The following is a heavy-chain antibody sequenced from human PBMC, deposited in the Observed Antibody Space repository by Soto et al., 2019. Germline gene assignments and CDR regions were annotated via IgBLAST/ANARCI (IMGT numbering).Heavy chain of an antibody. CDR1: GYTLTELS. Sequence: ASVKVSCKVSGYTLTELSMHWVRQAPGKGLEWMGGFDPEDGETIYAQKFQGRVTMTEDTSTDTAYMELSSLRSEDTAVYYCATVSGDSSSIRGPRGYYYYYGMDVWGQGTTVTVSS. CDR3: ATVSGDSSSIRGPRGYYYYYGMDV. J-gene: IGHJ6*02. V-gene: IGHV1-24*01. CDR2: FDPEDGET. D-gene: IGHD6-6*01.